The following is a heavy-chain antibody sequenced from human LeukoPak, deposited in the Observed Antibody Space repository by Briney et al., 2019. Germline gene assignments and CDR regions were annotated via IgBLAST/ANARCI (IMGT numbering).Heavy chain of an antibody. V-gene: IGHV4-30-2*01. CDR2: IYHSGST. CDR1: GGSISSGGYY. D-gene: IGHD1-7*01. Sequence: SETLSLTCTVSGGSISSGGYYWSWIRQPPGKGLEWIGYIYHSGSTYYNPSLKRRVTISVDRSKNQFSLKLSSVTAADTAVYYCASGITGTTVDYWGQGTLVTVSS. J-gene: IGHJ4*02. CDR3: ASGITGTTVDY.